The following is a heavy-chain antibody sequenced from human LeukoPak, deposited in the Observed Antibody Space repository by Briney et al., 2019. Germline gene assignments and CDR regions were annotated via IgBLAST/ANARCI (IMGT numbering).Heavy chain of an antibody. Sequence: TSETLSVTCTVSGGSISSYYWSWIRQPPGKGLEWIGYIYYSGSTNYNPFLKSRVTISVDTSKNQFSQKLSSVTAADTAVYYCARGIAVAADWGQGTLVTVSS. CDR3: ARGIAVAAD. D-gene: IGHD6-19*01. V-gene: IGHV4-59*01. CDR1: GGSISSYY. J-gene: IGHJ4*02. CDR2: IYYSGST.